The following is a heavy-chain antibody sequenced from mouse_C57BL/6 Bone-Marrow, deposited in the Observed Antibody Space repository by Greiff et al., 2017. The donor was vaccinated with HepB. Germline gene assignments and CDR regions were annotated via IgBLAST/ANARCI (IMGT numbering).Heavy chain of an antibody. CDR3: ARDEAFYYDYEFAY. CDR2: IYPRSGNT. V-gene: IGHV1-81*01. D-gene: IGHD2-4*01. Sequence: VQLQHSGAELARPGASVKLSCKASGYTFTSYGISWVKQRTGQGLEWIGEIYPRSGNTYYNEKFKGKATLTADKSSSTAYMELRSLTSEDSAVYFCARDEAFYYDYEFAYWGQGTLVTVSA. J-gene: IGHJ3*01. CDR1: GYTFTSYG.